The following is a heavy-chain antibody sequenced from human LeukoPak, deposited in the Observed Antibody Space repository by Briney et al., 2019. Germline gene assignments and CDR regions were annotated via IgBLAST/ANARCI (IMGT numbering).Heavy chain of an antibody. CDR1: GGSISYYY. CDR2: IYYSGST. CDR3: ARQSRHYDVLTGYYPYFDY. V-gene: IGHV4-59*08. J-gene: IGHJ4*02. Sequence: SETLSVTCTVSGGSISYYYLHWIRQPPGKGLEWIGYIYYSGSTDYNPSLKSRVTISVDTSQNQFSLKLSSVTAADTAVYYCARQSRHYDVLTGYYPYFDYWGQGTLVTVSS. D-gene: IGHD3-9*01.